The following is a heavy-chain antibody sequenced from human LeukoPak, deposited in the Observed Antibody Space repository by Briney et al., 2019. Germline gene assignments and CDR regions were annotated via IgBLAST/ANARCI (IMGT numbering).Heavy chain of an antibody. Sequence: PGGSLRLSCAASGFTVSSNYMSWVRQAPGKGLEGVSVIYIGGSTYYADSVKGRFTISRDNSTTQLYLQMNSLRAEDTAVYYCARDLPLMVRGVIITYYYGMDVWGQGTTVTVSS. D-gene: IGHD3-10*01. V-gene: IGHV3-66*01. CDR1: GFTVSSNY. CDR2: IYIGGST. J-gene: IGHJ6*02. CDR3: ARDLPLMVRGVIITYYYGMDV.